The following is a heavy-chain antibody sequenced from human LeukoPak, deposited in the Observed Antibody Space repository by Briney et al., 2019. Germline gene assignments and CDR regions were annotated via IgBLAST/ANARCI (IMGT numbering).Heavy chain of an antibody. CDR2: ISYTGSA. CDR1: GGSFSGYY. CDR3: ARRYCNSTTCYTVDY. D-gene: IGHD2-2*02. J-gene: IGHJ4*02. Sequence: PSETLSLTCAVYGGSFSGYYWSWIRQSPGRGLEWIGEISYTGSANYNPSLKSRVTISVDTSKNQFSLKLSSVTAADTAVYYCARRYCNSTTCYTVDYWGQGTLVTVSS. V-gene: IGHV4-34*01.